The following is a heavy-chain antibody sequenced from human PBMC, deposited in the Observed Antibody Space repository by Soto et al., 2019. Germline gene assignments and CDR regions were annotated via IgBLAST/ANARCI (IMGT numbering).Heavy chain of an antibody. D-gene: IGHD4-17*01. CDR2: ISAHNGNT. Sequence: GASVKVSCKASGYTFIDYGITWVRQAPGQGLEWMGWISAHNGNTYYAQKLQGRVTLTTDTSTSTAYMDLRSLRSDDTAVYYCAREGLRFPMDVWGQGTTVTVSS. CDR1: GYTFIDYG. CDR3: AREGLRFPMDV. V-gene: IGHV1-18*01. J-gene: IGHJ6*02.